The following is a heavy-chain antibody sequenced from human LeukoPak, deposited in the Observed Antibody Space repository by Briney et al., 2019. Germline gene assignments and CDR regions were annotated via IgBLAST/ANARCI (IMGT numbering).Heavy chain of an antibody. CDR1: GFTFSSYA. Sequence: GRSLRLSCAASGFTFSSYAMHWVRQAPGKGLEWVAVISYDGSNKYYADSVKGRFTISRDNSKNTLYLQMNSLRAEDTAVYYCARDSYSSSRHSQIDYWGQGTLVTVSS. CDR3: ARDSYSSSRHSQIDY. J-gene: IGHJ4*02. V-gene: IGHV3-30*04. CDR2: ISYDGSNK. D-gene: IGHD6-13*01.